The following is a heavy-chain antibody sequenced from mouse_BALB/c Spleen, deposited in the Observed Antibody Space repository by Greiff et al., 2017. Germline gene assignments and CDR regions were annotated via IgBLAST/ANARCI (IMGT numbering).Heavy chain of an antibody. Sequence: EVQVVESGGGLVQPGGSMKLSCVASGFTFSSYWMSWVRQSPEKGLEWVAEIRLKSDNYATHYAESVKGKFTISRDDSKSRLYLQMNSLRAEDTGIYYCTSTFDYWGQGTTLTVSS. CDR3: TSTFDY. V-gene: IGHV6-6*02. CDR2: IRLKSDNYAT. J-gene: IGHJ2*01. CDR1: GFTFSSYW.